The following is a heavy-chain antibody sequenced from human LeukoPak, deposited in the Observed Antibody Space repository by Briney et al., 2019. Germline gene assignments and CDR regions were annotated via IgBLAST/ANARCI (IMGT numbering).Heavy chain of an antibody. J-gene: IGHJ4*02. CDR1: GFTFSSYA. CDR3: AKDLGIFGVVIQMYADY. Sequence: PGGSLRLSCAASGFTFSSYAMSWVRQAPGKGLEWVSAISGSGGSTYYADSVKGRFTISRDNSKNTLYLQMNSLRAEDTAVYYCAKDLGIFGVVIQMYADYWGQGTLVTVSS. CDR2: ISGSGGST. D-gene: IGHD3-3*01. V-gene: IGHV3-23*01.